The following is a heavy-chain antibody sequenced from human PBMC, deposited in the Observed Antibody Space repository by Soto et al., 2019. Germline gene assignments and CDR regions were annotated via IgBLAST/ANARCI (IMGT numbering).Heavy chain of an antibody. V-gene: IGHV1-69*01. D-gene: IGHD3-3*01. CDR3: SRVLGNVLRFWEWSGNWFEP. Sequence: QVQRVQSGAEVKKPGSSVKVSCKASGGTFSSYAISWVRQAPGQGLEWMGGIIPIFGTANYAQKFQGRVTITADESTRTDYMELSSLRSEDTGVYYCSRVLGNVLRFWEWSGNWFEPWGQGTLVTGSS. CDR2: IIPIFGTA. J-gene: IGHJ5*02. CDR1: GGTFSSYA.